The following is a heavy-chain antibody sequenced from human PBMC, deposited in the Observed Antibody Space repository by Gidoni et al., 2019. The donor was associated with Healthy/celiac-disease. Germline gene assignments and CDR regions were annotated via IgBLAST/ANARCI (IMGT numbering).Heavy chain of an antibody. CDR1: GFPFSSYT. J-gene: IGHJ4*02. CDR3: AKDQQWLVRGIDY. CDR2: ISGSGGST. D-gene: IGHD6-19*01. V-gene: IGHV3-23*01. Sequence: EVQLLESGGGLVQPGGSLRLSCAASGFPFSSYTMSWVRQAPGKGLEWVSAISGSGGSTYYADSVKGRFTISRDNSKNTLYLQMNSLRAEDTAVYYCAKDQQWLVRGIDYWGQGTLVTVSS.